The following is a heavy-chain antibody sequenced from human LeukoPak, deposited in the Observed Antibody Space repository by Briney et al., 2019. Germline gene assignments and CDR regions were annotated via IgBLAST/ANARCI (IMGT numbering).Heavy chain of an antibody. CDR3: ARDLASCAGDCYSDGFDY. D-gene: IGHD2-21*02. CDR2: IYHGGST. J-gene: IGHJ4*02. V-gene: IGHV4-38-2*02. CDR1: GYSISSGYY. Sequence: SETLSLTCTVSGYSISSGYYWGWIRPSPGKGLEWIASIYHGGSTYYNPSLRSRVIVPVDTSKNHFSLKMSSVTAADTAVYYCARDLASCAGDCYSDGFDYWGQGTRVTVSS.